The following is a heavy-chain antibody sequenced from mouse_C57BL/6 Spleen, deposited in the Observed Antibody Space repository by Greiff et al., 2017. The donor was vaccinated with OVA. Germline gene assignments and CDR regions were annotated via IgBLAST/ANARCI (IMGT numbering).Heavy chain of an antibody. CDR1: GFNIKDYY. CDR2: IDPEDGET. V-gene: IGHV14-2*01. Sequence: EVKLMESGAELVKPGASVKLSCTASGFNIKDYYMHWVKQRTEQGLEWIGRIDPEDGETKYAPKFQGKATITADTSSNTAYLQLSSLTSEDTAVYYCARKDEDPPWFAYWGQGTLVTVSA. CDR3: ARKDEDPPWFAY. J-gene: IGHJ3*01.